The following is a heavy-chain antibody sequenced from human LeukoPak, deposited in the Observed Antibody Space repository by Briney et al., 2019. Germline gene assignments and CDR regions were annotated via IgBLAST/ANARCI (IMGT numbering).Heavy chain of an antibody. Sequence: ASVKVSCKASGYTFTGYYMHWVRQAPGQGLEWMGWINPNSGGTNYAQKFQGRVTMTRDTSISTAYMELSRLRSDDTAVYYCAREKRGVWTVLVRSNWFDPWGRGTLVTVSS. CDR1: GYTFTGYY. CDR3: AREKRGVWTVLVRSNWFDP. CDR2: INPNSGGT. J-gene: IGHJ5*02. D-gene: IGHD3/OR15-3a*01. V-gene: IGHV1-2*02.